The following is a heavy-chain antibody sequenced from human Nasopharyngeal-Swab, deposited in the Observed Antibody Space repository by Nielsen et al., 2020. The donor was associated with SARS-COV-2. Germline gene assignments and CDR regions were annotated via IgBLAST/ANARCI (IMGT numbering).Heavy chain of an antibody. D-gene: IGHD3-9*01. Sequence: WIRQPPGKGLEWVSRIGSSGSSRDYADSVKGRFTISRDNAKNSLYLQMNSLRGEDTAVYYCARNILTGYYSSDAFDIWGQGTMVTVSS. J-gene: IGHJ3*02. V-gene: IGHV3-48*03. CDR3: ARNILTGYYSSDAFDI. CDR2: IGSSGSSR.